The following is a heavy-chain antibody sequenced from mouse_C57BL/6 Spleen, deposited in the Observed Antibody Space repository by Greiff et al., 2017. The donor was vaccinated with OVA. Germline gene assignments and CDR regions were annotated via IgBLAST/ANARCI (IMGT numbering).Heavy chain of an antibody. CDR2: ISSGSSTI. Sequence: DVKLVESGGGLVKPGGSLKLSCAASGFTFSDYGMHWVRQAPEKGLEWVAYISSGSSTIYYADTVKGRFTISRDNATNTLFLQMTSLRSEDTAMYYCARQDYDGAMDYWGQGTSVTVSS. J-gene: IGHJ4*01. CDR1: GFTFSDYG. V-gene: IGHV5-17*01. D-gene: IGHD2-4*01. CDR3: ARQDYDGAMDY.